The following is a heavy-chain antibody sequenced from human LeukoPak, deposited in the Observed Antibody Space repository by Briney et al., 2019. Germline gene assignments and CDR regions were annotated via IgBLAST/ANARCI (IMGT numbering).Heavy chain of an antibody. CDR1: GYTFTGYY. V-gene: IGHV1-2*02. CDR2: INPNSGGT. CDR3: ARGACSSTGCYAFDY. J-gene: IGHJ4*02. Sequence: ASVKVSCKASGYTFTGYYMHWVRQAPGQGLEWMGWINPNSGGTNYAQKFQGRVTMTRDTSISTAYMELSRLRSDDTAVYYCARGACSSTGCYAFDYWGQGTLVTVSS. D-gene: IGHD2-2*01.